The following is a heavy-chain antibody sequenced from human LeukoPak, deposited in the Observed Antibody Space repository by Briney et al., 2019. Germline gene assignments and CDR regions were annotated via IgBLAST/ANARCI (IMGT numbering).Heavy chain of an antibody. J-gene: IGHJ1*01. CDR3: AKDRLTTYYHDSSSAEYFQH. CDR1: GFTFSSYA. D-gene: IGHD3-22*01. Sequence: GGSLRLSCATSGFTFSSYAMSWVRQAPGKGLEWVSAISGSGGSTYYADSVKGRFTISRGNSKNTLYLQMNSLRAEDTAVYYCAKDRLTTYYHDSSSAEYFQHWGQGTLVTVSS. CDR2: ISGSGGST. V-gene: IGHV3-23*01.